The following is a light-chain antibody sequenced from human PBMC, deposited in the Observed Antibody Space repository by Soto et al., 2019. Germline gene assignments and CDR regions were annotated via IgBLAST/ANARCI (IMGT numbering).Light chain of an antibody. CDR1: QSVSSN. V-gene: IGKV3-15*01. CDR2: AAS. CDR3: QHYQVWPLT. J-gene: IGKJ3*01. Sequence: MTQSLATLSVSHGERATLSCRASQSVSSNLAWYQQKPGQAPRLLIYAASTRFTGVPARFSGSGSGTEFTLTISSLQSEDFAVYCCQHYQVWPLTIGPGAKVDIK.